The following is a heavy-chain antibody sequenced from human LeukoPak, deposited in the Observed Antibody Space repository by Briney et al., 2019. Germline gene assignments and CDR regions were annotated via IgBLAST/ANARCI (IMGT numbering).Heavy chain of an antibody. CDR1: GVSISSYY. J-gene: IGHJ6*03. V-gene: IGHV4-4*07. CDR2: IYTSRST. D-gene: IGHD6-19*01. CDR3: AREGSGSNYYYHYMDV. Sequence: SETLSLTCTVSGVSISSYYWSWIRQSAGKGLEWIGRIYTSRSTNYNPSLKSRVTMSVDTSKNQFSLKLTSITAADTAMYYCAREGSGSNYYYHYMDVWGKGTTVTVSS.